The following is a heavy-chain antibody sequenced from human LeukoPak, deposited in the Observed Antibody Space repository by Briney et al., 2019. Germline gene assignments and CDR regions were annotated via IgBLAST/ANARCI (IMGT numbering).Heavy chain of an antibody. CDR1: GFTFSSYA. CDR2: ISSSGYDI. D-gene: IGHD4/OR15-4a*01. CDR3: ARDRDVDYGNDGFDI. V-gene: IGHV3-23*01. Sequence: GGSLRLSCAASGFTFSSYAMSWVRQAPGKGLEWVSSISSSGYDIYYADSVKGRFTISRDNSKNTLYLQMNSLGAEDTAVYRCARDRDVDYGNDGFDIWGQGTTVTVSS. J-gene: IGHJ3*02.